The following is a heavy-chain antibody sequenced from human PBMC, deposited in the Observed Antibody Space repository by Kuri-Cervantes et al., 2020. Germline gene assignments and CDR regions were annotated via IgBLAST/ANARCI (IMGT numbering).Heavy chain of an antibody. V-gene: IGHV4-39*01. D-gene: IGHD4-17*01. J-gene: IGHJ4*02. CDR3: TTGGEGNFGDYFSL. CDR1: GGSISSSSYY. Sequence: SETLSLTCTVSGGSISSSSYYWGWIRQPPGKGLEWIGSIYYSGSTYYNPSLKSRVTISVDTSNNQFSLVLTSVTAADTAVYYCTTGGEGNFGDYFSLWGQGTLVTVSS. CDR2: IYYSGST.